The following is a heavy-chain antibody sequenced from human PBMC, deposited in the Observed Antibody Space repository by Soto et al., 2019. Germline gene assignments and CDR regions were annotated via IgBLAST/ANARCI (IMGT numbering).Heavy chain of an antibody. V-gene: IGHV1-69*01. D-gene: IGHD4-17*01. CDR3: ARDPTYGDYGGWFDP. Sequence: QVQLVQSGAEVKKPGSSVKVSCKASGGTFSSYAISWVRQAPGQGLEWMGGIIPIFGTANYAQKFQGRVTITADEATSTDYMELSSLRSEDTAVYYCARDPTYGDYGGWFDPWGQGTLVTVSS. J-gene: IGHJ5*02. CDR2: IIPIFGTA. CDR1: GGTFSSYA.